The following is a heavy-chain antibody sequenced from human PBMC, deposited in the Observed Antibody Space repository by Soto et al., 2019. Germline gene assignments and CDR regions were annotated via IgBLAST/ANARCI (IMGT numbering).Heavy chain of an antibody. CDR2: INSDGSDT. CDR3: AREGMGFSNWFDP. Sequence: EVQLVESGGGLVQPGGSLRLPCAASSFTFSGYWMHGFRQAPGKGLVWVSRINSDGSDTGYADSVKGRFTISRANAKNTLYLQMNSLRAEDTAVYYCAREGMGFSNWFDPSGQGTLVTVSS. V-gene: IGHV3-74*01. CDR1: SFTFSGYW. D-gene: IGHD2-8*01. J-gene: IGHJ5*02.